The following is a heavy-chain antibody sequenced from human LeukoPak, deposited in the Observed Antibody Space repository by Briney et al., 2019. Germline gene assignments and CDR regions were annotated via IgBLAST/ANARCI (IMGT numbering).Heavy chain of an antibody. D-gene: IGHD2-21*02. V-gene: IGHV4-39*01. Sequence: SETLSLTCTVSGGSISSSSYYWGWIRQPPGKGLEWIGSIYYSGSTYYNPSLKSRVTISVDTSKNQFSLKLSSVTAADTAVYYCARRCGGDCYSGLWFDPWGQGTLVTVSS. CDR3: ARRCGGDCYSGLWFDP. CDR1: GGSISSSSYY. J-gene: IGHJ5*02. CDR2: IYYSGST.